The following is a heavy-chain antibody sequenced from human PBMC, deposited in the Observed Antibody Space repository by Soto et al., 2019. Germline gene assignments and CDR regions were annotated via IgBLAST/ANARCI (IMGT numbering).Heavy chain of an antibody. CDR3: ARSQTTVTSYDY. CDR2: VHYSGST. Sequence: SETLSLTCTVSGGSISIGTDYWGWIRQAPGKGLEWIGNVHYSGSTSYNPSLKSRVTISVDTSKKQLSLKLSSVTAADTAVYYCARSQTTVTSYDYWGQGTLVTVSS. V-gene: IGHV4-39*01. J-gene: IGHJ4*02. CDR1: GGSISIGTDY. D-gene: IGHD4-17*01.